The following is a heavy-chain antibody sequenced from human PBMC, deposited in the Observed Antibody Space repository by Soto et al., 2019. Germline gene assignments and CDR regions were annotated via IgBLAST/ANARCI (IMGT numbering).Heavy chain of an antibody. Sequence: GGSLRLSCAASGFTFSSYGMHWVRQAPGKGLEWVAVIWYDGSNKYYADSVKGRFTISRDNSKNTLYLQMNSLRAEDTAVYYCARVFGVTYFDYWGQGTLVTVSS. CDR3: ARVFGVTYFDY. CDR1: GFTFSSYG. J-gene: IGHJ4*02. V-gene: IGHV3-33*01. CDR2: IWYDGSNK. D-gene: IGHD3-3*01.